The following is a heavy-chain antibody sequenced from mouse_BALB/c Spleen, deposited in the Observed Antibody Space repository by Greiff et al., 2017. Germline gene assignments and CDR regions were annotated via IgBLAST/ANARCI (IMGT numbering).Heavy chain of an antibody. CDR2: ISDGGSYT. CDR1: GFTFSDYY. J-gene: IGHJ2*01. Sequence: EVKVVESGGGLVKPGGSLKLSCAASGFTFSDYYMYWVRQTPEKRLEWVATISDGGSYTYYPDSVKGRFTISRDNAKNNLYLQMSSLKSEDTAMYYCARGWGFYYFDYWCQGTTLTVSS. CDR3: ARGWGFYYFDY. D-gene: IGHD2-3*01. V-gene: IGHV5-4*02.